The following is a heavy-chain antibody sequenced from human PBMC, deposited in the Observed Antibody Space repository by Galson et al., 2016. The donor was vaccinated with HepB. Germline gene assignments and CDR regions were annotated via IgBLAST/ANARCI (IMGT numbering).Heavy chain of an antibody. V-gene: IGHV4-31*03. CDR3: ASSGQTYYFYGLAV. J-gene: IGHJ6*02. CDR2: IYYGGTP. CDR1: GGSITSAGYY. Sequence: LTCTVSGGSITSAGYYWNWIRQHPGKGLEWIGYIYYGGTPQFNPSLRSRLSISVDASKNQLSLRLSSVTAADTAVYYCASSGQTYYFYGLAVWGPGTTVTVSS. D-gene: IGHD3-10*01.